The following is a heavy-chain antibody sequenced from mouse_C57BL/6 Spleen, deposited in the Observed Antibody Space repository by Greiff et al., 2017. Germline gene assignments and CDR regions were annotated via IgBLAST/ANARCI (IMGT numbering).Heavy chain of an antibody. J-gene: IGHJ4*01. CDR3: AIFYSFDYAMDY. CDR2: IYPGDGDT. D-gene: IGHD2-1*01. Sequence: QVQLQQSGPELVKPGASVKISCKASGYAFSSSWMNWVKQRPGKGLEWIGRIYPGDGDTNYNGKFKGKATLTADKSSSTAYLQLSSLTSEDSAVYFCAIFYSFDYAMDYWGQGTSVTVSS. V-gene: IGHV1-82*01. CDR1: GYAFSSSW.